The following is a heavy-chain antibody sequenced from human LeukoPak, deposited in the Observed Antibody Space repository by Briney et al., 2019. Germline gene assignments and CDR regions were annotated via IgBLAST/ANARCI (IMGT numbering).Heavy chain of an antibody. J-gene: IGHJ6*03. V-gene: IGHV1-2*02. D-gene: IGHD6-13*01. CDR2: INPNSGGT. CDR3: AREPPIAAAGTGYYYYYMDV. Sequence: GASVKVSCKASGYTFTGYYMHWVRQAPGQGLEWMGWINPNSGGTNYAQKFQGRVTMTRDTSISTAYMELSRLRSDDTAVYYCAREPPIAAAGTGYYYYYMDVWGKGTTVTVSS. CDR1: GYTFTGYY.